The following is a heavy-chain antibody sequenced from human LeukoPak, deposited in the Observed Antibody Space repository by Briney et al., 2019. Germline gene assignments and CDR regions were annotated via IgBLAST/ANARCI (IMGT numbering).Heavy chain of an antibody. CDR3: ARDEGPDYYDSSGSFDY. D-gene: IGHD3-22*01. CDR1: GYTFTSYG. J-gene: IGHJ4*02. Sequence: GASVKVSCKASGYTFTSYGISWVRQAPGQGLEWMGWISAYNGNTNYAQKLQGRVTMTTDTSTSTAYMELRSLRSDDTAVYYCARDEGPDYYDSSGSFDYWGQGTLVTVSS. V-gene: IGHV1-18*01. CDR2: ISAYNGNT.